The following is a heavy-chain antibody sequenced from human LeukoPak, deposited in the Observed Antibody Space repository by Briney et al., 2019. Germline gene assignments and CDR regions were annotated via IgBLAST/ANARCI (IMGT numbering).Heavy chain of an antibody. J-gene: IGHJ5*02. V-gene: IGHV4-39*07. CDR2: IYYSGST. CDR3: ARDRPRWELRNWFDP. CDR1: GGSISSSSYY. Sequence: SETLSLTCTVSGGSISSSSYYWGWIRQPTGKGLEWIGSIYYSGSTYYNPYLKSRVTISVDTSKNQFSLKLSSVTAADTAVYYCARDRPRWELRNWFDPWGQGTLVTVSS. D-gene: IGHD1-7*01.